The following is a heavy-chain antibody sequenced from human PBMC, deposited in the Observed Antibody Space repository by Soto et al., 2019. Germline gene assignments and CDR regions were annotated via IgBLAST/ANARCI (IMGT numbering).Heavy chain of an antibody. CDR2: ISYDGSIK. Sequence: QVQLVESGGGVVQPGRSLRLSCAASGFTFSSYAMHWVRQAPGKGLEWVAVISYDGSIKYYADSVKGRFTISRDNSKNTLYLQMNSLRAEDTAVYYCAREGPGGYYFDYWGQGTLVTVSS. CDR3: AREGPGGYYFDY. J-gene: IGHJ4*02. V-gene: IGHV3-30-3*01. CDR1: GFTFSSYA.